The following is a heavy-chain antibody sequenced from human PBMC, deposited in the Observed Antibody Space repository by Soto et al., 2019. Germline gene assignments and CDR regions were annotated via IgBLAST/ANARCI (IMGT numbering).Heavy chain of an antibody. CDR2: IPQDGSDG. J-gene: IGHJ6*02. V-gene: IGHV3-7*03. D-gene: IGHD2-21*02. Sequence: PGGSLRLSCAVSGFTLSIYSMTWVRQAPGKGLEWVAKIPQDGSDGHYLDSANGRFTISRDNAKNSVYLQMNSLRADDTAVYYCARDHLILPAHDFFYGSDVWGQGAKVTVSS. CDR1: GFTLSIYS. CDR3: ARDHLILPAHDFFYGSDV.